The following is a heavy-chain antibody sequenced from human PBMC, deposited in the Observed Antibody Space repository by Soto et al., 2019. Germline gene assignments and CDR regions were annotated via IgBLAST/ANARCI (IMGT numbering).Heavy chain of an antibody. CDR2: IDPSDSYT. V-gene: IGHV5-10-1*01. Sequence: GESLKISCKGSGYSFTSYWISWVRQMPGKGLEWMGRIDPSDSYTNYSPSFQGHVTISADKSISTAYLQWSSLKASDTAMYYCARLTYYYGSGDYGMDVWGQGTTVTVSS. CDR1: GYSFTSYW. D-gene: IGHD3-10*01. J-gene: IGHJ6*02. CDR3: ARLTYYYGSGDYGMDV.